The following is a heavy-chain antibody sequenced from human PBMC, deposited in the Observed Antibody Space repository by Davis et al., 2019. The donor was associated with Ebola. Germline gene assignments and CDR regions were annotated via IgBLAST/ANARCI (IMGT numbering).Heavy chain of an antibody. J-gene: IGHJ4*02. CDR3: ARKGFGSSADY. D-gene: IGHD6-6*01. CDR2: IYQTETT. CDR1: GGSISISHW. Sequence: PSETLSLTCGVSGGSISISHWWGWFRQPPGKGLEWIGEIYQTETTTYNPSLKSRVTVSGDKSKNQFSLKLTSVTAADTAVYFCARKGFGSSADYWGQGILVTVS. V-gene: IGHV4-4*02.